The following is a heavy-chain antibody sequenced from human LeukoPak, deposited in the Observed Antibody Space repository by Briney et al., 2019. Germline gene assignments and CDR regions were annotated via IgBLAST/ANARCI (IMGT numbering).Heavy chain of an antibody. Sequence: SETLSLTCTVSGYSISSGYYWGWIRQPPGKGLEWIGSIYHSGSTYYNPSLKSRVTISVDTSKNQFSLKLSSVTAADTAVYYCAKSRGYSYGWVDYFDYWGQGTLVTVSS. D-gene: IGHD5-18*01. CDR2: IYHSGST. CDR3: AKSRGYSYGWVDYFDY. J-gene: IGHJ4*02. CDR1: GYSISSGYY. V-gene: IGHV4-38-2*02.